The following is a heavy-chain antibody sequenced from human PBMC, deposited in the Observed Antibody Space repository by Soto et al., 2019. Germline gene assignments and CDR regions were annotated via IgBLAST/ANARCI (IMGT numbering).Heavy chain of an antibody. J-gene: IGHJ4*02. V-gene: IGHV4-34*01. D-gene: IGHD6-6*01. CDR2: ISPSGTT. CDR1: SGSLSGYY. Sequence: SETLSLTCSLYSGSLSGYYWSWIRQPPGKGLEWIGEISPSGTTNYSPSLKSRVSISVDTSKNQFSLNLTSLTAADTAVYYCARAPKVSGSAQTRPDFWGQGSLVTVSS. CDR3: ARAPKVSGSAQTRPDF.